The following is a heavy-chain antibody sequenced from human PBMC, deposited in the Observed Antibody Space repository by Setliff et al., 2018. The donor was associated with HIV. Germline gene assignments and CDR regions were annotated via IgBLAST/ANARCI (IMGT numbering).Heavy chain of an antibody. J-gene: IGHJ3*02. CDR1: GASISSGGYY. CDR2: IYYSGST. V-gene: IGHV4-31*03. CDR3: ARDLVAAFDI. Sequence: SETLSLTCSVSGASISSGGYYWSWIRQHPGKGLEWIGCIYYSGSTYYNPSLKSRVTISEDTSKNQFSLRLSSVTAADTAVYYCARDLVAAFDIWGQGTMVTVSS.